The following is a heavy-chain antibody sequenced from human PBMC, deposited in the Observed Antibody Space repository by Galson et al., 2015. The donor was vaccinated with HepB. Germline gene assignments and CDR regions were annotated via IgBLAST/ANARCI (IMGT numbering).Heavy chain of an antibody. Sequence: SLRLSCAASGFTFSSYAMHWVRQAPGKGLEWVAVISYDGSNKYYADSVKGRFTISRDNSKNTLYLQMNSLRAEDTAVYYCARDGVRPHYCSSTSCYGIDYWGQGTLVTVSS. D-gene: IGHD2-2*01. CDR2: ISYDGSNK. J-gene: IGHJ4*02. CDR1: GFTFSSYA. CDR3: ARDGVRPHYCSSTSCYGIDY. V-gene: IGHV3-30*04.